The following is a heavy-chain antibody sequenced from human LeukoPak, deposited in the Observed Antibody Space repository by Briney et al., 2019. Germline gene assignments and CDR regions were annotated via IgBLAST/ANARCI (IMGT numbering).Heavy chain of an antibody. CDR2: ISGSGGST. CDR3: ARVTSSRGAIDI. D-gene: IGHD6-13*01. V-gene: IGHV3-23*01. J-gene: IGHJ3*02. CDR1: GFTFSTYA. Sequence: GGSLRLSCAASGFTFSTYAMSWVRQAPGKGLEWVSAISGSGGSTYYADSVKGRFPISRDNSKNTLYLQMNSLRAEDTAVYYCARVTSSRGAIDIWGQGTMVTVSS.